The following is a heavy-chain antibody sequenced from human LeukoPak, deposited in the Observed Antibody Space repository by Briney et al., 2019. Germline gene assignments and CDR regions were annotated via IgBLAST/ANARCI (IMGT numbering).Heavy chain of an antibody. Sequence: SETLSLTCTVSGGSISSYYWSWIRQPPGKGLEWIGYIYYSGSTNYNPSLKCRVTISVDTSKNQFSLKLSSVTAADTAVYYCARMDSSGYLDYWGQGTLVTVSS. CDR3: ARMDSSGYLDY. J-gene: IGHJ4*02. CDR1: GGSISSYY. CDR2: IYYSGST. V-gene: IGHV4-59*01. D-gene: IGHD3-22*01.